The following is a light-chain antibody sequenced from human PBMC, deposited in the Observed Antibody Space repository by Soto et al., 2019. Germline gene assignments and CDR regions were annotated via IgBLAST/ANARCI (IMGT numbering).Light chain of an antibody. CDR1: SSDIGGYNY. CDR3: SSYASSNTRYV. J-gene: IGLJ1*01. V-gene: IGLV2-14*01. Sequence: QSVLTQPASVSGSPGQSITISCTGTSSDIGGYNYVSWYQQHPGKAPKLMIYEVSNRPSGVSNRFSGSKSGNTASLTISGLQAEDEADYFCSSYASSNTRYVFGTGTQLTVL. CDR2: EVS.